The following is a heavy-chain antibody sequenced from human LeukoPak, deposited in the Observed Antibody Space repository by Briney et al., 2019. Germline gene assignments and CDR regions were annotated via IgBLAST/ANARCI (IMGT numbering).Heavy chain of an antibody. Sequence: ASVKVSCKASGGTFSSYAISWVRQAPGQGLEWMGGIIPIFGTANYAQKFQGRVTITADESTSTAYMELSSLRSEDTAVYYCARSGYCSGGSCVPIIDYWGQGTLVTVSS. J-gene: IGHJ4*02. D-gene: IGHD2-15*01. CDR1: GGTFSSYA. CDR3: ARSGYCSGGSCVPIIDY. CDR2: IIPIFGTA. V-gene: IGHV1-69*13.